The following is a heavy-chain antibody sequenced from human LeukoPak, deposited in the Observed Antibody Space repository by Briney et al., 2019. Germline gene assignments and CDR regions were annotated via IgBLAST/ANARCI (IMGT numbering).Heavy chain of an antibody. D-gene: IGHD6-13*01. CDR3: VKGRISEDGLDF. J-gene: IGHJ4*02. V-gene: IGHV3-23*01. CDR2: ISSSGNT. CDR1: GFTFSRSA. Sequence: GGSLKLSCAASGFTFSRSAMTWVRQTPGKGLDWVSSISSSGNTYYADSVKGRFTISRDNSKNMLYLQMNSLRAEDTAVYYCVKGRISEDGLDFWGQGTLVTVSS.